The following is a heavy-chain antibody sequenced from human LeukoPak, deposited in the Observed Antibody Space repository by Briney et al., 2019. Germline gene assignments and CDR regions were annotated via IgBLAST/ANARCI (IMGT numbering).Heavy chain of an antibody. Sequence: PSETLSLTCSVSGDSISRYYWNWIRQPAGGGLEWIGRIFTGGFINYNPSLSRRVTVSLDTSKNQVSLKLTSVTAADTAVYYCARHSMLSSTYFGVSDIWGQGTTVTVSS. D-gene: IGHD6-13*01. CDR1: GDSISRYY. J-gene: IGHJ3*02. CDR2: IFTGGFI. V-gene: IGHV4-4*07. CDR3: ARHSMLSSTYFGVSDI.